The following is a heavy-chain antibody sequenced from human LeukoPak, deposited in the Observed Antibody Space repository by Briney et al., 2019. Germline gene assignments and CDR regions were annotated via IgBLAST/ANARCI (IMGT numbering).Heavy chain of an antibody. J-gene: IGHJ4*02. V-gene: IGHV3-11*04. CDR1: GFTFSDYY. Sequence: PGGSLRLSCAASGFTFSDYYMSWIRQAPGKGLEWVSCISSSGSIIYSANSVKGRFTISRDNAKKSLYLQMNSLRAEDTAVYYCARDRDAIDYWGQGTLVTVSS. CDR3: ARDRDAIDY. D-gene: IGHD5-24*01. CDR2: ISSSGSII.